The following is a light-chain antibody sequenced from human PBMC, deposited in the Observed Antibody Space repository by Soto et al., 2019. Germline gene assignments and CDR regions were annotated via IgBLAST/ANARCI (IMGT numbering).Light chain of an antibody. CDR1: QGISNY. J-gene: IGKJ3*01. Sequence: DIQMTQSPSSLSASVGDRVTITCRASQGISNYLAWYQHKPGKVPKLLIYAASTLQSGVPSRFSGSGSGTDFTLTISSLQPEDVATYYCQKYNSAPSFGPGTKVDIK. V-gene: IGKV1-27*01. CDR2: AAS. CDR3: QKYNSAPS.